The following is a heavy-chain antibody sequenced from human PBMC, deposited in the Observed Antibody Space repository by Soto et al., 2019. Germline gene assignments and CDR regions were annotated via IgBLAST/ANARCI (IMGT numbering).Heavy chain of an antibody. Sequence: PGGSLRLSCAASGFTFSSYAMHWVRQAPGKGLEWVAVISYDGSNKYYADSVKGRFTISRDNSKNTLYLQMNSLRAEDTAVYYCARDDSGIAARLFDYWGQGTLVTVSS. CDR3: ARDDSGIAARLFDY. D-gene: IGHD6-6*01. CDR1: GFTFSSYA. V-gene: IGHV3-30-3*01. J-gene: IGHJ4*02. CDR2: ISYDGSNK.